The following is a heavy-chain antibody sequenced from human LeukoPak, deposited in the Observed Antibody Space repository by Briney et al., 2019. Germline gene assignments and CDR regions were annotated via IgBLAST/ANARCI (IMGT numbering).Heavy chain of an antibody. CDR3: AREPQFYGNDY. D-gene: IGHD2/OR15-2a*01. J-gene: IGHJ4*02. Sequence: GGSLRLSCAASGFTFSNYAMAWVRQAPGKGLEWVSAISGRTYYADSVKGRFTISRDNSKNTLYLQMNNLRAEDTAVYYCAREPQFYGNDYWGQGTPVTVSS. CDR2: ISGRT. V-gene: IGHV3-23*01. CDR1: GFTFSNYA.